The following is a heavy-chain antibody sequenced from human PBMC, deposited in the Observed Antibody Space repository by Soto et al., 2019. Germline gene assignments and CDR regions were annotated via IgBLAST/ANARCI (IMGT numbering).Heavy chain of an antibody. CDR3: ARDRLYYQFWGSHQIEGPYGMDV. V-gene: IGHV4-34*02. CDR2: INHSGGT. J-gene: IGHJ6*02. Sequence: QVQLQQWGARLLKPSETLSLTCAVYGGSFRGYFWTWIRQAPGKGLEWIGEINHSGGTDYNASLKSRCTTSVDTSKNHCSLILYSVTAAETAVYYCARDRLYYQFWGSHQIEGPYGMDVWGQGNTVSVSS. D-gene: IGHD3-16*02. CDR1: GGSFRGYF.